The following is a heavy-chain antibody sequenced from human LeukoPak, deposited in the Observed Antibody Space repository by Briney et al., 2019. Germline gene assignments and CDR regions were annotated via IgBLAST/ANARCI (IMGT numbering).Heavy chain of an antibody. CDR1: GGSFSGYY. D-gene: IGHD3-3*01. V-gene: IGHV4-34*01. Sequence: SETLSLTCAVYGGSFSGYYSSWIRQPPGKGLEWIGEINHSGITNYNPSLTSRVTISVDTSKNQFSLKLSSVTAADTAVYYGARVVTIFGVVPDYYYYYYMDVWGKGTTVTVSS. CDR2: INHSGIT. CDR3: ARVVTIFGVVPDYYYYYYMDV. J-gene: IGHJ6*03.